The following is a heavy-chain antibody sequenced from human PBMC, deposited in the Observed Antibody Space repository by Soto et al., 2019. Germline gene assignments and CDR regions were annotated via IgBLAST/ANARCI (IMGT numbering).Heavy chain of an antibody. V-gene: IGHV4-38-2*02. CDR3: ARAVGGGSSEPYYFDY. Sequence: PSETLSLTCPVSGYSISSGYYWGWIRQPPGKGLEWIGSIYHSGSTYYNPSLKSRVTISVDTSKNQFSLKLSSVTAADTAVYYCARAVGGGSSEPYYFDYWGQGTLVTVSS. CDR2: IYHSGST. CDR1: GYSISSGYY. J-gene: IGHJ4*02. D-gene: IGHD6-6*01.